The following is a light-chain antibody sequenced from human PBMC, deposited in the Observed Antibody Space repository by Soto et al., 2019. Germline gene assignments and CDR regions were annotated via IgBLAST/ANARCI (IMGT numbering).Light chain of an antibody. Sequence: QSALTQPASVSGSPGQSITISCTGTSSDVGGYNYVSWYQHHPGKAPKLLIYDDNKRPSGIPDRFSGSKSGTSATLGITGLQTGDEADYYCGTWDSSLSAVVFGGGTKLTVL. V-gene: IGLV1-51*01. J-gene: IGLJ2*01. CDR3: GTWDSSLSAVV. CDR2: DDN. CDR1: SSDVGGYNY.